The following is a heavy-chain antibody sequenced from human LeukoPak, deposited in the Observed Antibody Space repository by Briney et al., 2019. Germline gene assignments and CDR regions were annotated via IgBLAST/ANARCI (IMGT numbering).Heavy chain of an antibody. V-gene: IGHV4-34*01. J-gene: IGHJ5*02. CDR2: INHIGST. CDR1: GGSFSGYY. Sequence: SETLSLTCAVYGGSFSGYYWSWIRQPPGKGLEWIGEINHIGSTNYNPSLKSRVTISVDTSKNQFSLKLSSVTAADTAVYYCARGDPRFDPWGQGTLVTVSS. CDR3: ARGDPRFDP.